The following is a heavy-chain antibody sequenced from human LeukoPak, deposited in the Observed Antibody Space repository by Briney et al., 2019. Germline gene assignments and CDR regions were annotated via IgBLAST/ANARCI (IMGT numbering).Heavy chain of an antibody. CDR1: GFTFSSYG. J-gene: IGHJ4*02. D-gene: IGHD3-9*01. Sequence: PGRSLRLSCAASGFTFSSYGMHWVRQAPGKGLEGVAVISYDGSNKYYADSVKGLFTTSRDNSKNTLYLQMNSLRAEDTAVYYCERSAHYDILTGVDYWGQGTLVTVSS. CDR2: ISYDGSNK. CDR3: ERSAHYDILTGVDY. V-gene: IGHV3-30*03.